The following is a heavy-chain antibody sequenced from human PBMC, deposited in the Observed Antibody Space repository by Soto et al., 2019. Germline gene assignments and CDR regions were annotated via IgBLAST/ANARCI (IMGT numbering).Heavy chain of an antibody. D-gene: IGHD2-21*02. CDR1: GGTFSSYA. CDR2: IIPIFGAA. Sequence: QVQLVQSGAEVKKPGSSVKVSCKSSGGTFSSYAISWVRQAPGQGLEWMGGIIPIFGAANYAQKFQGRVTITADESTSTAYMELSSLRSEDTAVYYCARDQSHIVVVTTIDDAFDIWGQGTMVTVSS. CDR3: ARDQSHIVVVTTIDDAFDI. V-gene: IGHV1-69*12. J-gene: IGHJ3*02.